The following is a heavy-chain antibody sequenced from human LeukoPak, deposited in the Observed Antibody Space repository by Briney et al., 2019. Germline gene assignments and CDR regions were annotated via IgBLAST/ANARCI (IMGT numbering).Heavy chain of an antibody. Sequence: PSETLSLTCTVSGGSISSGGYYWSWIRQHPGKGLEWIGYIYYSGSTYYNPSLKSRLTISVDTSKNQFSLKLSSVSAADTAVYYCARGGGDVYNVFDYWGQGTPVTVSS. CDR3: ARGGGDVYNVFDY. CDR1: GGSISSGGYY. J-gene: IGHJ4*02. D-gene: IGHD5-24*01. CDR2: IYYSGST. V-gene: IGHV4-31*03.